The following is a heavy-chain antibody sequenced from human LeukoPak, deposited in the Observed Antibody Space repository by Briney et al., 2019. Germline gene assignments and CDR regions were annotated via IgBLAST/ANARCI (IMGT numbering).Heavy chain of an antibody. CDR1: GFTFSSSS. J-gene: IGHJ3*01. D-gene: IGHD3-22*01. V-gene: IGHV3-21*01. CDR3: GRVSAGVSGMKVAFDF. Sequence: GGPLRLSCAAPGFTFSSSSMNWGGQSPGKGREWGSSIIVSSSYIYYADSVKGRFTIARHNAKNSQYLQIASLRAEDTAVYYCGRVSAGVSGMKVAFDFWGQGTMVTVSS. CDR2: IIVSSSYI.